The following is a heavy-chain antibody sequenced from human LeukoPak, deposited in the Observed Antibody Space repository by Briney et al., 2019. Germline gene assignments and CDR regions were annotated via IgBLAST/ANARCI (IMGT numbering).Heavy chain of an antibody. CDR3: VTSTTGTTYAFDI. V-gene: IGHV4-59*01. Sequence: PSETLSLTCAVFGGSFSGYYWSWIRQPPGKGLEWIGYVYYSGSTNYNPSLKSRVTISVDTSKNQFSLKLSSVTAADTAVYYCVTSTTGTTYAFDIWGQGTMVTVSS. CDR2: VYYSGST. J-gene: IGHJ3*02. CDR1: GGSFSGYY. D-gene: IGHD1-1*01.